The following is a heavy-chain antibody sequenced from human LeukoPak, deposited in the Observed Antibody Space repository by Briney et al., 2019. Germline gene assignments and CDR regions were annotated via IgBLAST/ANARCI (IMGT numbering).Heavy chain of an antibody. D-gene: IGHD5-24*01. V-gene: IGHV3-53*01. J-gene: IGHJ4*02. CDR2: IFSNGDT. CDR3: TRDQMNY. CDR1: EFAVSRNY. Sequence: PGGSLRLSCTASEFAVSRNYMLWVRQAPGKRLEWVSLIFSNGDTHYADSVKGRLTISRDTSKNTVSLQMNSLRVEDTAMYYCTRDQMNYCGQGTLVTVSS.